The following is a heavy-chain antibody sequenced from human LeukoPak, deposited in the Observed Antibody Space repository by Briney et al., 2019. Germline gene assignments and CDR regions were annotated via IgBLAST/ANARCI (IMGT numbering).Heavy chain of an antibody. CDR2: ISWNSGSI. V-gene: IGHV3-9*01. J-gene: IGHJ4*02. Sequence: GGSLRLSCEASGYTFDDYAMHWVRQAPGKGLEWVSGISWNSGSIGYADSVKGRFSISRDNGKNSLYLQMDSLTTEDTALNYCAKGHTYGLGESYLDFWGQGTLVSVSS. CDR3: AKGHTYGLGESYLDF. CDR1: GYTFDDYA. D-gene: IGHD5-18*01.